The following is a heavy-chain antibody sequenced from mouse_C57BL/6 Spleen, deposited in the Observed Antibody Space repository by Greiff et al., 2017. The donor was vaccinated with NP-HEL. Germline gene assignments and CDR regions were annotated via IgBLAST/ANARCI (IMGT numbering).Heavy chain of an antibody. CDR2: IDPSDGYT. CDR3: ARTGSSRYFDV. Sequence: QVQLQQSGAELVMPGASVKLSCKASGYTFTSYWMHWVKQRPGQGLEWIGEIDPSDGYTNYNQKFKGKSTLTVDKSSSTAYMQLISLTSEDSAVYYCARTGSSRYFDVWGTGTTVTVSS. CDR1: GYTFTSYW. D-gene: IGHD1-3*01. V-gene: IGHV1-69*01. J-gene: IGHJ1*03.